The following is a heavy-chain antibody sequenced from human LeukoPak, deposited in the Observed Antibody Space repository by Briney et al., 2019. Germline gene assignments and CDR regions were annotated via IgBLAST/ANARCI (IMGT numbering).Heavy chain of an antibody. Sequence: GGSLRLSSAASVFTFSSYAMSWVPQAPGKGPEWVSAISGSGGSTYYADSVKGRFTISRDNSKNTLYLQMNSLRAEDTAVYYCAKDPINFGSYYLDYWGQGTLVTVSS. J-gene: IGHJ4*02. CDR3: AKDPINFGSYYLDY. CDR2: ISGSGGST. D-gene: IGHD1-26*01. V-gene: IGHV3-23*01. CDR1: VFTFSSYA.